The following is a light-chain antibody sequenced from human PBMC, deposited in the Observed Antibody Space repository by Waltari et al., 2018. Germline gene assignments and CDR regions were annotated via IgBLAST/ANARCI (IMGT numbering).Light chain of an antibody. CDR3: MQPLETPWT. CDR1: QSLLHVDGYNY. CDR2: MGS. J-gene: IGKJ1*01. Sequence: DIVMTQSPLSLPVTPGEPVSISCRSSQSLLHVDGYNYLDWYLQKPGQSPRLLIYMGSNRAAGGPDRFSGSGSGTDFTLKISRVEAEDVGVYYCMQPLETPWTFGQGTKVEIK. V-gene: IGKV2-28*01.